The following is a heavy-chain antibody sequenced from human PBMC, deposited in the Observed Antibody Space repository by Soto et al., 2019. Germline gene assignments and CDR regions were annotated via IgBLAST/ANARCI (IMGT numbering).Heavy chain of an antibody. V-gene: IGHV3-74*01. D-gene: IGHD4-17*01. CDR3: ARGLYGDYGNDY. CDR1: GFTFSSYW. J-gene: IGHJ4*02. CDR2: INSDGSST. Sequence: EVQLVESGGGLVQPGGSLRLSCAASGFTFSSYWMHWVRQAPGKGLVWMSRINSDGSSTNYADSVKGRFTISRDNAKNTLYVQMNSLSAEDTAVYYCARGLYGDYGNDYWGQGTLVTVSS.